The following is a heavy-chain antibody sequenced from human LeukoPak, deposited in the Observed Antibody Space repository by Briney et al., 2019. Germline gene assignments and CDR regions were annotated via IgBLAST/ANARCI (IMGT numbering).Heavy chain of an antibody. CDR2: IYHSGST. J-gene: IGHJ4*02. CDR3: ARNHYDSSGYIGGY. Sequence: SETLSLTCTVSGGSISSGSYYWSWIRQPAGKGLEWIGSIYHSGSTYYNPSLKSRVTISVDTSKNQFSLKLSSVTAADTAVYYCARNHYDSSGYIGGYWGQGTLVTVSS. CDR1: GGSISSGSYY. V-gene: IGHV4-39*07. D-gene: IGHD3-22*01.